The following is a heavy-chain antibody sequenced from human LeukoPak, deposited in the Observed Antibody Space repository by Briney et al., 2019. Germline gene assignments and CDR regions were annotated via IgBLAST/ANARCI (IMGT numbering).Heavy chain of an antibody. J-gene: IGHJ4*02. D-gene: IGHD6-13*01. CDR2: ISSSSSTI. CDR1: GFTFSSYS. CDR3: ARDSSSWYGSFDY. Sequence: GESLKISCAASGFTFSSYSMNWVRQAPGKGLEWVSYISSSSSTIYYADSVKGRFTISRDNAKNSLYLQMNSLRAEDTAVYYCARDSSSWYGSFDYWGQGTLVTVSS. V-gene: IGHV3-48*01.